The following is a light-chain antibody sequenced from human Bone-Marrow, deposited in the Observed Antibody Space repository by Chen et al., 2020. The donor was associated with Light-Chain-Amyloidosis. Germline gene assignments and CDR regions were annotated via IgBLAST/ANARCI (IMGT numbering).Light chain of an antibody. J-gene: IGLJ3*02. V-gene: IGLV3-25*03. CDR2: KDS. CDR1: ALPDQY. CDR3: QSADSTGIYRV. Sequence: SYDLTQPPSVSVSPGQTARITCSGDALPDQYAYWYQQKAGQAPVLVINKDSERPSGIPERVSGSSSGTTVTLTISGVQAEDEAVYYCQSADSTGIYRVFGGGTKLTVL.